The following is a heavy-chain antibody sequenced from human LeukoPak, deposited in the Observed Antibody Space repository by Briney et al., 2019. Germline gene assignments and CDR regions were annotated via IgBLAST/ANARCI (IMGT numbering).Heavy chain of an antibody. CDR1: GGSISSGDYY. J-gene: IGHJ5*02. CDR2: IYYSGST. V-gene: IGHV4-30-4*01. D-gene: IGHD5-24*01. Sequence: SETLSLTCTVSGGSISSGDYYWSWIRQPPGKGLEWIGYIYYSGSTYYNPSLKSRVTISVDTSKNQFSLKLSSVTAADTAVYYCARVLQINWFDPWGQGTPVTVSS. CDR3: ARVLQINWFDP.